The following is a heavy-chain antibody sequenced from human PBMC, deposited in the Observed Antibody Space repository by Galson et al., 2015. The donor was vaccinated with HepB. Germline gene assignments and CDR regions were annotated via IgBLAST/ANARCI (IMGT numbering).Heavy chain of an antibody. V-gene: IGHV1-3*01. J-gene: IGHJ5*02. Sequence: SVKVSCKASGYTFTDYLMHWLRQAPGQRLEWMAWINAGNGDTKYSYKFQGRLTITRDTSANTAYMELSGLTSEDTAVYYCARPTYDNSGNYHSNWFDPWGQGTLVTVSS. CDR1: GYTFTDYL. CDR2: INAGNGDT. CDR3: ARPTYDNSGNYHSNWFDP. D-gene: IGHD3-22*01.